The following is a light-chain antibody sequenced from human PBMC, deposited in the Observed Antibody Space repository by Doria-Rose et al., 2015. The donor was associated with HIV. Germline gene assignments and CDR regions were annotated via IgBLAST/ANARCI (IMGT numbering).Light chain of an antibody. CDR3: QQYYDTPS. CDR2: WAS. Sequence: VLTQPPESLGMPLGERATLNCKSNQSLLYTSKNYLAWYQQKPGQPPKLWIYWASTRQSGVPARFSGSGSGTDFTLTISSLEAEDAAVYYCQQYYDTPSFGPGTTVDIK. J-gene: IGKJ3*01. V-gene: IGKV4-1*01. CDR1: QSLLYTSKNY.